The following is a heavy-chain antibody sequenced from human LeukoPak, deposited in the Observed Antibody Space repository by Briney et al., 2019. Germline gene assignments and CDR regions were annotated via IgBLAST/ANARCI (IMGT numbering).Heavy chain of an antibody. Sequence: SETLSLTCTVSGGSISSYYWSWNRQPPGKGLEWIGYIYYSGSTNYNPSLKSRVTISVDTSKNQFSLKLSSVTAADTAVYYCARADSSLVAGYAYFDYWGQGTLVTVSS. CDR3: ARADSSLVAGYAYFDY. CDR2: IYYSGST. CDR1: GGSISSYY. D-gene: IGHD2-8*02. V-gene: IGHV4-59*01. J-gene: IGHJ4*02.